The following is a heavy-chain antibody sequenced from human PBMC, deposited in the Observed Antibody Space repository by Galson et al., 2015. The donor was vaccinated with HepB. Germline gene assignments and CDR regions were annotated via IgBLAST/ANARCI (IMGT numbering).Heavy chain of an antibody. CDR1: GFTFSGYA. J-gene: IGHJ6*02. Sequence: SLRLSCAASGFTFSGYAMHWVRQAPGKGLEWVAVISYDGSNKYYADSVKGRFTISRDNSKNTLYLQMNSLRAEDTAVYYCAREGRYSSSPAWWYGMDVWGQGTTVTVSS. V-gene: IGHV3-30-3*01. CDR3: AREGRYSSSPAWWYGMDV. CDR2: ISYDGSNK. D-gene: IGHD6-6*01.